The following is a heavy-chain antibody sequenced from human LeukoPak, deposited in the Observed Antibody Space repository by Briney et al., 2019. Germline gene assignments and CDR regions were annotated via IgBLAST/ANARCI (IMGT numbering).Heavy chain of an antibody. D-gene: IGHD2-2*01. CDR3: ARGEDIVVVPAAMAFDY. J-gene: IGHJ4*02. CDR1: GYTFTSYY. CDR2: INPSGGST. Sequence: ASVKVSCKASGYTFTSYYMHWVRQAPGQGLEWMGIINPSGGSTSYAQKFQGRVTMTRDTSTSTVYTELSSLRSEDTAVYYCARGEDIVVVPAAMAFDYWGQGTLVTVSS. V-gene: IGHV1-46*03.